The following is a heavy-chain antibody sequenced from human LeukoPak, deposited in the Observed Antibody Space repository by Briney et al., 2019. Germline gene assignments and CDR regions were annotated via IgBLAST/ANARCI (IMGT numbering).Heavy chain of an antibody. D-gene: IGHD3-9*01. V-gene: IGHV3-23*01. CDR3: AKGSDILTGPDEDYYYMDV. Sequence: GGSLRLSCAASGFTFSSYAMSWVRQAPGKGLEWVSAISGSGGSTYYADSVKGRFTISRDNSKNTLYLQMNSLRAEDTAVYYCAKGSDILTGPDEDYYYMDVWGKGTTVTVSS. CDR1: GFTFSSYA. J-gene: IGHJ6*03. CDR2: ISGSGGST.